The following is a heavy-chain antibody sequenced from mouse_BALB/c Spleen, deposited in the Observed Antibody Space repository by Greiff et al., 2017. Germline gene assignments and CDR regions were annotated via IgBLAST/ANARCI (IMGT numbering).Heavy chain of an antibody. Sequence: EVQLVESGGGLVQPGGSRKLSCAASGFTFSSFGMHWVRQAPEKGLEWVAYISSGSSTIYYADTVKGRFTISRDNPMNTLFLQMTSLRSEDTAMYYCARRGIYDGYYGAMDYWGQGTSVTVSS. CDR1: GFTFSSFG. CDR3: ARRGIYDGYYGAMDY. CDR2: ISSGSSTI. J-gene: IGHJ4*01. V-gene: IGHV5-17*02. D-gene: IGHD2-3*01.